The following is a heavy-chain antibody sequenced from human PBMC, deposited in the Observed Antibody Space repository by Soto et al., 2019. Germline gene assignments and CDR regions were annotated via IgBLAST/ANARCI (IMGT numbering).Heavy chain of an antibody. CDR1: GFSFSSYT. Sequence: EVQLVESGGGLVKPGESLRLSCAASGFSFSSYTMNWVRQAPGKGLQWVSSITNSGTHTYSADSVKGRFTISRDNDKNSLYLQMNNLRAEDTAIYFCARAHEVAWFDSWGLGNLVNVTS. D-gene: IGHD2-15*01. CDR3: ARAHEVAWFDS. J-gene: IGHJ5*01. V-gene: IGHV3-21*01. CDR2: ITNSGTHT.